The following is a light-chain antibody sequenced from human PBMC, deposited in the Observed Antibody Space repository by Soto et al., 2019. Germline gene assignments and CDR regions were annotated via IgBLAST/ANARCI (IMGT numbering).Light chain of an antibody. V-gene: IGLV2-14*01. CDR2: GVN. J-gene: IGLJ1*01. CDR1: GRDIGAYDY. Sequence: QSALTQPASVSGSPGQSITISCTGSGRDIGAYDYVSWYQQHPGKAPKLLIYGVNNRPSGVSYRFSASKSAFTASLTISGLQADDEANYYCSSYTTSYFYVFGPGIKVTV. CDR3: SSYTTSYFYV.